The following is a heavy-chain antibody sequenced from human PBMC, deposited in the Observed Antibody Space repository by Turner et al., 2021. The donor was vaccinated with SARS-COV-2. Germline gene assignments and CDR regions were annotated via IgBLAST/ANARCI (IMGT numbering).Heavy chain of an antibody. D-gene: IGHD6-13*01. CDR3: ARVGIAAAGSTFYYYHYGMDV. V-gene: IGHV3-74*01. CDR2: INSDGSST. J-gene: IGHJ6*02. CDR1: GLTFSSYW. Sequence: EVQLVESGGGLVQPGGSLRLSCAASGLTFSSYWMHWVRQAPGKGLVLFFSINSDGSSTSYADSVKCRFTISRDNAKNTLYLQMNSLRAEDTAVYYCARVGIAAAGSTFYYYHYGMDVWGQGTTVTVSS.